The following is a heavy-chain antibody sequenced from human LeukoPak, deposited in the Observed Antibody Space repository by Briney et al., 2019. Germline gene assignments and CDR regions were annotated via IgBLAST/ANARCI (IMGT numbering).Heavy chain of an antibody. CDR2: ISGSGGST. CDR1: GFTFSSYG. Sequence: GGSLRLSCGASGFTFSSYGMHWVRQAPGKGLEWVSAISGSGGSTYYADSVKGRFTISRDNSKNTLYLQMNSLRAEDTAVYYCARETYYYGSGSPRGYYYGMDVWGQGTTVTVSS. V-gene: IGHV3-23*01. J-gene: IGHJ6*02. CDR3: ARETYYYGSGSPRGYYYGMDV. D-gene: IGHD3-10*01.